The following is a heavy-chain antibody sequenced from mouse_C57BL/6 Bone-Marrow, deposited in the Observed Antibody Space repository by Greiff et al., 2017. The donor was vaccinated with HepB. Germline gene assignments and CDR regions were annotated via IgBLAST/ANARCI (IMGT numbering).Heavy chain of an antibody. D-gene: IGHD2-1*01. CDR3: TNYGNYWYFDG. CDR2: IYPGNSDT. J-gene: IGHJ1*03. Sequence: EVKLVESGTVLARPGASVKLSCKTSGYTFTSYWMHWVKQRPGQGLEWIGAIYPGNSDTSYNQKFKGKAKLTAVTSYSTAYMELSSLTNEESAVYDCTNYGNYWYFDGWGTVTTVTVAS. CDR1: GYTFTSYW. V-gene: IGHV1-5*01.